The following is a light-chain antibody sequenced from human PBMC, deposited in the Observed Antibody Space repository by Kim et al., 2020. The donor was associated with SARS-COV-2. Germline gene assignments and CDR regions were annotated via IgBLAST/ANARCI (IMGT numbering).Light chain of an antibody. V-gene: IGKV1-33*01. J-gene: IGKJ4*01. Sequence: ASVGDRVTITCQSSQDISNFLNWYQQKPGKAPKLLIYDASNLETGVPARFSGSGSGTDFTFTISSLQPADIATYYCQQYNNLLLTFGGGTKVDI. CDR1: QDISNF. CDR2: DAS. CDR3: QQYNNLLLT.